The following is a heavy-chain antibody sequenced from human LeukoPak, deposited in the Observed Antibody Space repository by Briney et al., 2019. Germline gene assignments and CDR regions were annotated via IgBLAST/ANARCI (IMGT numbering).Heavy chain of an antibody. CDR3: ARVGPIVVVPAADI. J-gene: IGHJ4*02. CDR2: MNPNSGNT. V-gene: IGHV1-8*01. CDR1: GYTFTSYD. Sequence: ASVNVSCKASGYTFTSYDINWVRQATGQGLEWMGWMNPNSGNTGYAQKFQGRVTMTRNTSISTAYMELSSLRSEDTAVYYCARVGPIVVVPAADIWGQGTLVTVSS. D-gene: IGHD2-2*01.